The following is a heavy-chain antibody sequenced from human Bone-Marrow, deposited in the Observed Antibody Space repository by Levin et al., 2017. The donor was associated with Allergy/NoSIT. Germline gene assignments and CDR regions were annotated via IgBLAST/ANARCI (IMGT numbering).Heavy chain of an antibody. CDR1: GGSITTYY. Sequence: SETLSLTCSVSGGSITTYYWSWIRQPPGKGLVWIGYFAYSGSTNYNPSLKSRVTIVVDTSKNQFSLKLSSVTAADTAVYYCARSIGAAAAGDYWGPGTLVTVSS. CDR3: ARSIGAAAAGDY. D-gene: IGHD6-13*01. V-gene: IGHV4-59*01. J-gene: IGHJ4*02. CDR2: FAYSGST.